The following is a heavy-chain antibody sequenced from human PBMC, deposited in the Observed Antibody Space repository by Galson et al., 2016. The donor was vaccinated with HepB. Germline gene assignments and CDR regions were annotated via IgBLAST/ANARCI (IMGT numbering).Heavy chain of an antibody. CDR2: NSAYNGNT. V-gene: IGHV1-18*01. D-gene: IGHD2-8*01. J-gene: IGHJ3*01. CDR1: GYTFSSYE. Sequence: SVKVSCKASGYTFSSYEISWVRQAPGQGLEWLGWNSAYNGNTKYPHKVQGRVTMTTDASTSTAYMELRSLRSDDTAVYYCARVYPGVTLDFWGQGTMVTVSA. CDR3: ARVYPGVTLDF.